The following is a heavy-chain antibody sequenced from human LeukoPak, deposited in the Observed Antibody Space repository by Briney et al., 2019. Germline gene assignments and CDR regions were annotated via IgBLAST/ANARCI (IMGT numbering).Heavy chain of an antibody. CDR3: ARAMTTVTDYYYGMDV. Sequence: SETLSLTCTVSGGSISSYYWSWIRQPPGEGLEWIWYIYYSGSTNYNPSLKSRVTISVDTSKNQFSLKLSSVTAADTAVYYCARAMTTVTDYYYGMDVWGQGTTVTVSS. CDR2: IYYSGST. J-gene: IGHJ6*02. D-gene: IGHD4-11*01. CDR1: GGSISSYY. V-gene: IGHV4-59*01.